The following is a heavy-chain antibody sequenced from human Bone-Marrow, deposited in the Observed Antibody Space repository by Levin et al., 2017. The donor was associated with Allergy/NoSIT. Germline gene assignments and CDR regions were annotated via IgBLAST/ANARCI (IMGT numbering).Heavy chain of an antibody. V-gene: IGHV4-38-2*02. Sequence: SETLSLTCAVSGSSISSDYYWGWIRQPPGEGLEWIGNIYHSGSTYYNPSLKSRVTISVDTSKNQFSLKVTSVTAADTAVYYCAREDATGSFSLDWGQGSLVTVSS. CDR2: IYHSGST. D-gene: IGHD3-10*01. J-gene: IGHJ4*02. CDR1: GSSISSDYY. CDR3: AREDATGSFSLD.